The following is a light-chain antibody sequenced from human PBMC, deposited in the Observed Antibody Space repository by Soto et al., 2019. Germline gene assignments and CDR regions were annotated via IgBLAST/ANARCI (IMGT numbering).Light chain of an antibody. J-gene: IGKJ4*01. CDR3: QQYNNWLIT. Sequence: EIVITQSPATLSVSPGERATLSCRASQSVSSNFAWYQQKPGQAPRLLIYDASTRATGIPARFSGSGSGTECTLAISSLQSEDFAVYYCQQYNNWLITFGGGTKVEIK. V-gene: IGKV3-15*01. CDR1: QSVSSN. CDR2: DAS.